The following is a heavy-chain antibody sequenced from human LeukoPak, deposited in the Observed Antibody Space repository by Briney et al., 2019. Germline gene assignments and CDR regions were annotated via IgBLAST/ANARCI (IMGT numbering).Heavy chain of an antibody. V-gene: IGHV1-18*01. CDR2: ISAYNGDT. J-gene: IGHJ6*02. D-gene: IGHD2-15*01. CDR3: ARDCSGGSCSSDKYYFYALDV. CDR1: GYTFITYG. Sequence: GASVKVSCKASGYTFITYGISWVRQAPGQGLEWVGWISAYNGDTKYAQKVQGRVTLTTDTSTSTAYLELRSLRSDDTAQYYCARDCSGGSCSSDKYYFYALDVWGQGTAVTASS.